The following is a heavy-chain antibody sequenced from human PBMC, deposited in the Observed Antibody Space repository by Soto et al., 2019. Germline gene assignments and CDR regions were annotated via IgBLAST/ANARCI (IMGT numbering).Heavy chain of an antibody. CDR1: GGYFSGYY. J-gene: IGHJ5*02. V-gene: IGHV4-34*01. CDR3: ASRGGKSAEYNWSDP. D-gene: IGHD2-15*01. Sequence: PSETIPLTCAVDGGYFSGYYWSWIRQPPGKGLEWIGEINHSGSTNYNPSLKSRVTISVDTSKNQFSLKLSSVTAAGTAVYYCASRGGKSAEYNWSDPWGQGTLVTVSS. CDR2: INHSGST.